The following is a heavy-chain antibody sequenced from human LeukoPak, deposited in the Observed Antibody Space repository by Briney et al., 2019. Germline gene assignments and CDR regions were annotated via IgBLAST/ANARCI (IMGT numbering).Heavy chain of an antibody. CDR1: GGSFSGYY. CDR2: INHSGST. V-gene: IGHV4-34*01. D-gene: IGHD3-3*01. J-gene: IGHJ5*02. Sequence: SETLSLTCAAYGGSFSGYYWSWIRQPPGKGLEWIGEINHSGSTNYNPSPKSRVTISVDTSKNQFSLKLSSVTAADTAVYYCARVGRTYYDFWSGYYAYNWFDPWGQGTLVTVSS. CDR3: ARVGRTYYDFWSGYYAYNWFDP.